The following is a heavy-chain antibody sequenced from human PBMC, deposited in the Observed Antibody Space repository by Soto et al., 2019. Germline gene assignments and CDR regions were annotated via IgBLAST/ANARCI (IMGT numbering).Heavy chain of an antibody. CDR1: GGSISSGDYY. CDR3: AREGRAIYYYYGMDV. CDR2: IYYSGST. D-gene: IGHD3-10*01. J-gene: IGHJ6*02. V-gene: IGHV4-30-4*01. Sequence: SETLSLTCTVSGGSISSGDYYWSWIRQPPGKGLEWIGYIYYSGSTYYNPSLKSRVTISVDTSKNQFSLKLSSVTAADTAVYYCAREGRAIYYYYGMDVWGQGTTVTVSS.